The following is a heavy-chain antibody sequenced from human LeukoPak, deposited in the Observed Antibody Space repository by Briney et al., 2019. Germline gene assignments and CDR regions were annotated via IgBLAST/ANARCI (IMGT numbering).Heavy chain of an antibody. D-gene: IGHD6-19*01. CDR3: ARGGSGWYSIYWFDP. V-gene: IGHV6-1*01. Sequence: SQTLSLTCAISGDSVYSNSDAWNWIRQSPSRGLEWLGRTYYRFKLYNDYAVSVKSRITINPDTSKNQFSLQLNSVTPEDTAVYYCARGGSGWYSIYWFDPWGQGTLVTVSS. CDR1: GDSVYSNSDA. CDR2: TYYRFKLYN. J-gene: IGHJ5*02.